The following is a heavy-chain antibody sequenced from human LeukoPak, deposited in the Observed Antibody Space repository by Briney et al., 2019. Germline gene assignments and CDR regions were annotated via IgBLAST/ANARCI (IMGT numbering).Heavy chain of an antibody. Sequence: GGSLRLSCAASGFTFSSYAMSWVRQARGKGVEWVSAISGSGGSTYYADSVKGRFTISRDNSKNTLYLQMNSLRAEDTAVYYCAKDLAYSSSWVDYWGQGTLVTVSS. V-gene: IGHV3-23*01. CDR3: AKDLAYSSSWVDY. J-gene: IGHJ4*02. CDR1: GFTFSSYA. D-gene: IGHD6-13*01. CDR2: ISGSGGST.